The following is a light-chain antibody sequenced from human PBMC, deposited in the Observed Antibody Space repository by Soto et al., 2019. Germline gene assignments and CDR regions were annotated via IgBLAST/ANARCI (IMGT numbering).Light chain of an antibody. V-gene: IGKV3-20*01. CDR3: QQYGSSPRT. Sequence: EIVLTQSPGTLSLSPGERATLSCRASQSVSSSYLAWYQQKPGQAPRLLIYGASSRATGIPDRFSGSGSGTDFTLTISRLEPEDFEVYYCQQYGSSPRTFGQGTQVELK. CDR1: QSVSSSY. CDR2: GAS. J-gene: IGKJ1*01.